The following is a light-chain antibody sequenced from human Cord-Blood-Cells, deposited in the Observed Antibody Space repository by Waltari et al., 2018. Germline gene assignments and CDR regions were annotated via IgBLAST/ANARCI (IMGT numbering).Light chain of an antibody. Sequence: QSALTQPASVSGSPGQSITISCPGTSSDVGGYNYVSWYQQHPGKAPTRMIYEVSNRPSGGSNRFSGSKSGNAASLTISGLQAEDEADYYCSSYTSSSTYVFGTGTKVTVL. CDR3: SSYTSSSTYV. CDR1: SSDVGGYNY. CDR2: EVS. J-gene: IGLJ1*01. V-gene: IGLV2-14*01.